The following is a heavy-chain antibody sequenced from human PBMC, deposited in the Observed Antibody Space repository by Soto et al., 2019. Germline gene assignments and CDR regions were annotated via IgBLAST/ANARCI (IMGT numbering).Heavy chain of an antibody. Sequence: QVQLVQSGAEVKKPGASVKVSCKASGYTFTSYDINWVRQATGQGLEWMGWMNPNSGNTGYAQKFQGRVTMTRNTSIRTAYMVLSSLRSADTAVYYWAITHLRFGEHHYWGQGTLVTVSS. V-gene: IGHV1-8*01. CDR2: MNPNSGNT. D-gene: IGHD3-10*01. J-gene: IGHJ4*02. CDR1: GYTFTSYD. CDR3: AITHLRFGEHHY.